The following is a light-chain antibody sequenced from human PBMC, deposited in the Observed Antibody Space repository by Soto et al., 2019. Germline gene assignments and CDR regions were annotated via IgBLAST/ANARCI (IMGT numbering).Light chain of an antibody. CDR3: QQYNSYS. V-gene: IGKV1-8*01. Sequence: AILMTQSPSSFSASPGDRVTITCRASQGISSYLAWYQQKPGTAPKVLIYHASNLQSGVPSRFSGSGSGTEFTLTISSLQPDDFATYYCQQYNSYSFGQGTKVDIK. CDR2: HAS. CDR1: QGISSY. J-gene: IGKJ1*01.